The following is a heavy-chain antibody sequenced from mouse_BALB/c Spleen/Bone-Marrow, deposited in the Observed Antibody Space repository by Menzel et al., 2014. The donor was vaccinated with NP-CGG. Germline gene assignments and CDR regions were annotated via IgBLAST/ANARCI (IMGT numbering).Heavy chain of an antibody. CDR2: IDPANCNT. D-gene: IGHD1-1*01. CDR1: GFNIKDTY. V-gene: IGHV14-3*02. Sequence: VQLQQSGAELVKPGASVKLSCTASGFNIKDTYMHWVKQRPEQGLEWIGRIDPANCNTKYDPKFQGKATITADTSSNTACLQLSSLTSEDTAVYYCAAYYYGTYGFAYWGQGTLVTVSA. CDR3: AAYYYGTYGFAY. J-gene: IGHJ3*01.